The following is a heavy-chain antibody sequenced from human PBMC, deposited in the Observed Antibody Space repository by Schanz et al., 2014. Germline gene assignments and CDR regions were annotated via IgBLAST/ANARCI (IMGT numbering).Heavy chain of an antibody. Sequence: QVQLQESGPGLVKPSQTLSLTCTVSGGSISSSDWWSWVRQPPGKGLEWIGVIYHSGSTNYNPSLKHRVTISVAKPKKQFSLKVTSMTAADTAVYYCARGHHSHSITVAARGFDPWGQGTLVTVSS. CDR1: GGSISSSDW. D-gene: IGHD6-19*01. CDR2: IYHSGST. V-gene: IGHV4-4*02. J-gene: IGHJ5*02. CDR3: ARGHHSHSITVAARGFDP.